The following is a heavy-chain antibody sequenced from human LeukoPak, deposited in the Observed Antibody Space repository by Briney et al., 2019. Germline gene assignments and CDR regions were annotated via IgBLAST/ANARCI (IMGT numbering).Heavy chain of an antibody. D-gene: IGHD6-13*01. Sequence: PGGSLRLSCVVSGFTFSSYNMNWVRQAPGKGLEWVSSISTSNNYIYYADSVKGRFTISRDNSKNTLYLQMDSLRADDTAVYFCARDSIRQQLYYFDYWGRGTLVTVSS. J-gene: IGHJ4*02. CDR1: GFTFSSYN. CDR3: ARDSIRQQLYYFDY. CDR2: ISTSNNYI. V-gene: IGHV3-21*01.